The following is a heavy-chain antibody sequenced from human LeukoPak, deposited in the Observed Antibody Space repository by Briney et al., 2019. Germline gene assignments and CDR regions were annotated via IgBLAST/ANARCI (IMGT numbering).Heavy chain of an antibody. CDR1: GFTFSTYA. V-gene: IGHV3-23*01. Sequence: GGSLRLSCAASGFTFSTYAMSWVRQAPRKGLEWVSAISDSGRSTYYADSVKGRFTISRDNSKNRLNLQMNSLRAEDTAVYYCAPQGVWSNSGWFDPWGQGTLVTVSS. CDR2: ISDSGRST. D-gene: IGHD1-26*01. J-gene: IGHJ5*02. CDR3: APQGVWSNSGWFDP.